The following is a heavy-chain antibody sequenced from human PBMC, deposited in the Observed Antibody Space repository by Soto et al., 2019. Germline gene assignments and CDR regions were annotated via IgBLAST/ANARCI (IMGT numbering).Heavy chain of an antibody. CDR2: INHSGST. D-gene: IGHD3-10*01. CDR3: ARCPRGVTPQNYYMDV. Sequence: QVQLQQWGAGLLKPSETLSLTCAVYGGSFSGYYWSWIREPPGKGLEWIGEINHSGSTNYNPSLKSRVTISVDTSKNQFSLKLSSVTDADTAVYYCARCPRGVTPQNYYMDVWGKGTTVTVSS. V-gene: IGHV4-34*01. J-gene: IGHJ6*03. CDR1: GGSFSGYY.